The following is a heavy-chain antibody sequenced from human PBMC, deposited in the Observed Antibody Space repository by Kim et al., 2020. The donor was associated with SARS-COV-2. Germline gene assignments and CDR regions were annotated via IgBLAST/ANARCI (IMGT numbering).Heavy chain of an antibody. V-gene: IGHV4-59*01. J-gene: IGHJ4*02. Sequence: PSLKGRVSISVDPSKNQFSLKLSSVTAADTAVYYCARERHIAVAGGSFDYWGQGTLVTVSS. CDR3: ARERHIAVAGGSFDY. D-gene: IGHD6-19*01.